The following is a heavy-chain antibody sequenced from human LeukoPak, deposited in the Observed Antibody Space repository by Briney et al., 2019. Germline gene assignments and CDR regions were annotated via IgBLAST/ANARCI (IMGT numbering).Heavy chain of an antibody. D-gene: IGHD4-17*01. CDR3: AREALDGFPDY. Sequence: SETLSLTCAVSGGSITSIHWWSWVRPPPGKGLEWIGEISQSGNTNYNPSLKSRVTISVDKSKNQFSLKLSSVTAADTAVYYCAREALDGFPDYWGQGTLVTVSS. V-gene: IGHV4-4*02. J-gene: IGHJ4*02. CDR2: ISQSGNT. CDR1: GGSITSIHW.